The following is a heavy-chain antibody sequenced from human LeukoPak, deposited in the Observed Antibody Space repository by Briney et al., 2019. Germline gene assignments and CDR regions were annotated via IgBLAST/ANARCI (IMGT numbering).Heavy chain of an antibody. Sequence: PGGSLRLSCAASGFTFSSHAMLWLRQAPGKGLECFSTISDSGNRTYYAHSVKGRFSISRDNSKNTLYLQMGSLRAEDGAVYYCARGREGAKTRYFDLWGRGTLVTVSS. CDR3: ARGREGAKTRYFDL. V-gene: IGHV3-64*01. CDR2: ISDSGNRT. CDR1: GFTFSSHA. D-gene: IGHD1-26*01. J-gene: IGHJ2*01.